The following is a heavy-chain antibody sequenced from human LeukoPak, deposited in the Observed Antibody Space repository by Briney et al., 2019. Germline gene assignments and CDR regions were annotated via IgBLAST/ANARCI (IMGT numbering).Heavy chain of an antibody. CDR2: MYYSGRT. D-gene: IGHD3-10*01. CDR1: GGSISSSSYY. J-gene: IGHJ5*02. V-gene: IGHV4-39*02. Sequence: SETLSLSCTLSGGSISSSSYYCGWIRQPRGRGLGWIGCMYYSGRTSYTPSPKSRVTIYVDASKHHFSLLLACVTAAGMAVYYCARESYYYGSGRNWFDPWRGGTLVSVLS. CDR3: ARESYYYGSGRNWFDP.